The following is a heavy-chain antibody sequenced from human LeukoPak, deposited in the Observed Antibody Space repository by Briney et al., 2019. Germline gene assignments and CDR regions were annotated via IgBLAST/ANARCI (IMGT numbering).Heavy chain of an antibody. CDR2: IYDSGST. J-gene: IGHJ4*02. CDR1: GGSFNNYY. V-gene: IGHV4-59*01. Sequence: RTSETLSLTCTVSGGSFNNYYWTWIRQPPGKGPEWIGYIYDSGSTNYNPSLKSRVAMSLDTSKNQFSLKLTSVTAADTAVYYCGRVNMLTGYYSQTPSTFDSWGQGTLVTVSS. D-gene: IGHD3-9*01. CDR3: GRVNMLTGYYSQTPSTFDS.